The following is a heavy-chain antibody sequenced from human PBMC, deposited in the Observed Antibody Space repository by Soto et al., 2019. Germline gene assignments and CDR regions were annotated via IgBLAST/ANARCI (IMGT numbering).Heavy chain of an antibody. J-gene: IGHJ6*02. D-gene: IGHD1-1*01. Sequence: KPSETLSLTCTVSGGSISSYYWSCIRQPSGKGLEWIGYTYYSGSTNYNPSLKSRFPISVDTSKNQFSLKLSSVTAADTAVYYCGRAAREPEGMDVWGQGTTVTVSS. CDR2: TYYSGST. CDR1: GGSISSYY. CDR3: GRAAREPEGMDV. V-gene: IGHV4-59*01.